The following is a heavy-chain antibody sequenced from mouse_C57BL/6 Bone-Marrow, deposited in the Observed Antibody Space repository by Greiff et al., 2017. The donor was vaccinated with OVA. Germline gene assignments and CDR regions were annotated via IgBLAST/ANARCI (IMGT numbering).Heavy chain of an antibody. CDR1: GYTFTSYG. D-gene: IGHD2-5*01. V-gene: IGHV1-81*01. CDR3: ARDSNYDFDY. CDR2: IHPNSGST. J-gene: IGHJ2*01. Sequence: QVQLQQSGAELARPGASVKLSCKASGYTFTSYGISWVKQRTGQGLEWIGMIHPNSGSTNYNEKFKSKATLTVDKSSSTAYMQLSSLTSEDSAVYYCARDSNYDFDYWGQGTTLTVSS.